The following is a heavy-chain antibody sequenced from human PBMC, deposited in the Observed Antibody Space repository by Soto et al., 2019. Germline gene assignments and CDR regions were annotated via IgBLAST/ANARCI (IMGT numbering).Heavy chain of an antibody. J-gene: IGHJ4*02. D-gene: IGHD3-22*01. Sequence: PSPTLSLTCAISGDSVSSNSAAWNWIRQSPSRGLEWLGRTYYRSKWYNDYAVSVKSRITINPDTSKNQFSLQLNSVTPEDTAVYYCVRDQGAFYDSSDWSFHYWGQGIRGTVSS. CDR1: GDSVSSNSAA. V-gene: IGHV6-1*01. CDR3: VRDQGAFYDSSDWSFHY. CDR2: TYYRSKWYN.